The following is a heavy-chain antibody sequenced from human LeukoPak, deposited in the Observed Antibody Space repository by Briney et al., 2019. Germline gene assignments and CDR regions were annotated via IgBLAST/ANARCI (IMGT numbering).Heavy chain of an antibody. CDR2: IWYDGSKA. V-gene: IGHV3-33*01. Sequence: GGSLRLSCAASGFTFRIYGMQWARQAPGKGLQWVAVIWYDGSKANYADSVKGRFTISRDNSMNTLFLQMDSLRAEDTAVYYCARDALTGYLDHWGQGTLVTVSS. D-gene: IGHD3-10*01. CDR3: ARDALTGYLDH. J-gene: IGHJ4*02. CDR1: GFTFRIYG.